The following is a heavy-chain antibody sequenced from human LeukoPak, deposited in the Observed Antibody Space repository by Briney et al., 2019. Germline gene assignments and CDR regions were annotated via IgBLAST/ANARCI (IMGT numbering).Heavy chain of an antibody. CDR3: ASSLGGVIVLYDY. CDR1: GFTFSSYS. V-gene: IGHV3-21*01. CDR2: ISSSSSYI. J-gene: IGHJ4*02. D-gene: IGHD3-16*02. Sequence: GGSLRLSCAASGFTFSSYSMNWVRQAPGKGLEWVSSISSSSSYIYYADSVKGRFTISRDNAKDSLYLQMNSLRAEDTAVYCCASSLGGVIVLYDYWGQGTLVTVSS.